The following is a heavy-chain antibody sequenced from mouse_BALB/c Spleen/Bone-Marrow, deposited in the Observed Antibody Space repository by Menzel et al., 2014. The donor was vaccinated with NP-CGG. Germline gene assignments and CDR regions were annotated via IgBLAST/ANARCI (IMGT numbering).Heavy chain of an antibody. CDR2: ISTSGST. V-gene: IGHV5-6-5*01. CDR3: ARWDNHYAMDY. J-gene: IGHJ4*01. Sequence: EVKLMESGGGLVLPGGSLKLSCAASGFTFSTYVMSWVRQTPEKRLEWVASISTSGSTYYPDSVRGRFTISRDNARNILYLQMTSLRSEDTATYYCARWDNHYAMDYWGQGTSVIVSS. CDR1: GFTFSTYV. D-gene: IGHD4-1*01.